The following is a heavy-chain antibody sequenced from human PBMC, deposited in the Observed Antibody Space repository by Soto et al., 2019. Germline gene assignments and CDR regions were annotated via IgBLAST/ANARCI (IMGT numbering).Heavy chain of an antibody. CDR2: IKSKTDGGTT. CDR3: NTGYYDFWDDAFDI. CDR1: GCTFSKAS. J-gene: IGHJ3*02. Sequence: GGSLRLACAACGCTFSKASMSWVRPAPGKGLEWVGRIKSKTDGGTTDYAAPVKGRFTISRDDSKNTLYLQMNSLKTEDTAVYYCNTGYYDFWDDAFDIWGQGTMVTVSS. V-gene: IGHV3-15*01. D-gene: IGHD3-3*01.